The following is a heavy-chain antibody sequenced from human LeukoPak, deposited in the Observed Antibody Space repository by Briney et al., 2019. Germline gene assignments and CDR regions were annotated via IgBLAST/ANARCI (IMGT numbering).Heavy chain of an antibody. CDR2: VSSSGRT. J-gene: IGHJ5*02. CDR3: ARRYGSGSYYNVFDP. D-gene: IGHD3-10*01. Sequence: SQTLSLTCTVSGDSISSGSFYWSWIRQAAGKGLEWIGRVSSSGRTTYNPSLKSRLTISITTSKNQFSLKLSSVTAADTAVYYCARRYGSGSYYNVFDPWGQGTLVTVSS. CDR1: GDSISSGSFY. V-gene: IGHV4-61*02.